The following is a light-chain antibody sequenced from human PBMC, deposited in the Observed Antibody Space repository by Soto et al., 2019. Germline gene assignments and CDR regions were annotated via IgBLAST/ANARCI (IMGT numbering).Light chain of an antibody. Sequence: EIVLTQSPATLSVSPGERVTLSCRASQNLHSFLNWYQQRPGQAPRPLIYDGSKRAAGVPDRISGDGSGTDYTLIISSLEPEDFAVYYCQQRTRWPMTFGQGTRLEIK. CDR3: QQRTRWPMT. CDR2: DGS. V-gene: IGKV3-11*01. CDR1: QNLHSF. J-gene: IGKJ5*01.